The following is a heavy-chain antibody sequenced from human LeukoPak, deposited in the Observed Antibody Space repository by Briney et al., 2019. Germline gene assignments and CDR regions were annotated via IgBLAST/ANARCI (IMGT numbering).Heavy chain of an antibody. CDR3: ARDGEGVAGFYY. CDR2: INPNSGDT. J-gene: IGHJ4*02. V-gene: IGHV1-2*02. CDR1: GYTLTELS. D-gene: IGHD6-19*01. Sequence: GASVKVSCKVSGYTLTELSMHWVRQAPGQGLEWMGWINPNSGDTNHAQKSQGRVAMTWDTSITTTKMELSSLKSDDTALYYCARDGEGVAGFYYWGQGTLVTVSS.